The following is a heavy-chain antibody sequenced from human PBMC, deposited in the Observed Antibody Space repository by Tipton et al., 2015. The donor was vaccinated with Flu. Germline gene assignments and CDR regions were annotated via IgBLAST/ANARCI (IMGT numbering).Heavy chain of an antibody. J-gene: IGHJ4*02. V-gene: IGHV4-59*02. Sequence: LRLSCTVSGGSVSSYYWSWIRQPPGKGLEWIGYIYYSGSTNYNPSLKSRVTISVDTSKNQFSLKLSSVTAADTAVYYCAREGANWGQGTLVTVSS. CDR1: GGSVSSYY. CDR2: IYYSGST. D-gene: IGHD3-16*01. CDR3: AREGAN.